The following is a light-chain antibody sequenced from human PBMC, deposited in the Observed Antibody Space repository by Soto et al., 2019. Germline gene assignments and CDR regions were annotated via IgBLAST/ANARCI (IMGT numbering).Light chain of an antibody. CDR3: QQYNNWPT. V-gene: IGKV3-15*01. CDR1: QSVSSN. Sequence: EVVMTQSPATLSVSPGERATLSCRASQSVSSNLAWYQQKPGQAPRLLIYGASTRATGFPARFSGSESGTEFTLTISSLQSEDFAFYYCQQYNNWPTFGQGTKVEIK. CDR2: GAS. J-gene: IGKJ1*01.